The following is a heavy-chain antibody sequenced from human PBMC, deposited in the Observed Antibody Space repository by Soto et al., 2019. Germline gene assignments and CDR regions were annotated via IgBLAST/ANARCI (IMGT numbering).Heavy chain of an antibody. Sequence: PAATLCLTYAASGCTFSRGYDCGWLQPPPGKGLEWIASIFHSWTTFYNHSRRSRVTIAVDTSKNHVSLRLNSVTAADTATHYCARDRAAVAAIFAYGGQG. V-gene: IGHV4-38-2*02. J-gene: IGHJ4*02. D-gene: IGHD6-19*01. CDR1: GCTFSRGYD. CDR3: ARDRAAVAAIFAY. CDR2: IFHSWTT.